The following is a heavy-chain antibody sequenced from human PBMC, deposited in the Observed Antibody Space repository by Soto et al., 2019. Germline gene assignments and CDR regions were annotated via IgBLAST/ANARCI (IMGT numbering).Heavy chain of an antibody. CDR3: ARGYSGYAEVDN. V-gene: IGHV4-59*01. D-gene: IGHD5-12*01. CDR2: ISYSGST. J-gene: IGHJ4*02. CDR1: GGSISSYY. Sequence: SETLSLTCTVSGGSISSYYWSWIRQTPGNGLEWIGYISYSGSTYYNPSLKSRVTMSVDTSKNQFSLKLSSMTAADTAVYYCARGYSGYAEVDNWGQGTLVTVSS.